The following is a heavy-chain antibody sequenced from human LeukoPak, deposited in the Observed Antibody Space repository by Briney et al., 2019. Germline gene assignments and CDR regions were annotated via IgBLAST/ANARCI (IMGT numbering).Heavy chain of an antibody. CDR3: ASARGSNYGSLGD. V-gene: IGHV3-74*01. CDR1: GFIFSGYW. J-gene: IGHJ4*02. D-gene: IGHD5-18*01. CDR2: IKNDGSIT. Sequence: GGSLRLSCAASGFIFSGYWMHWVRQAPGKGLVWLSRIKNDGSITSYADSVKGRFTISRDNSKNTLYLQMNSLRAEDMAVYYCASARGSNYGSLGDWGQGTLVTVSS.